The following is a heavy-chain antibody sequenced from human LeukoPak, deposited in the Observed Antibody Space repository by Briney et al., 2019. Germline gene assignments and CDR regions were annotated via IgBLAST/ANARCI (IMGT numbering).Heavy chain of an antibody. J-gene: IGHJ4*02. CDR2: VSSRSVYI. CDR3: AKAASGSYLYYFDY. CDR1: GFTFGIYS. D-gene: IGHD1-26*01. Sequence: GGTLRLSCAASGFTFGIYSMNWVRQAPGKGLERVAAVSSRSVYIFYADPVRGRFTISRDNAKNSLYLQMNSLRAEDMALYYCAKAASGSYLYYFDYWGQGTLVTVSS. V-gene: IGHV3-21*04.